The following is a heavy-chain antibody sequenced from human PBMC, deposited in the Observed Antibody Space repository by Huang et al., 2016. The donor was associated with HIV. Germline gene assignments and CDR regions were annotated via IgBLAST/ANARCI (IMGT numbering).Heavy chain of an antibody. V-gene: IGHV2-5*01. D-gene: IGHD3-3*01. CDR1: GFSLTTNGEG. Sequence: QITLKESGPTLVKPTQTLTLTCSFSGFSLTTNGEGVAWIRQPPGKALEWLALISWYDEKRYITSLKARLTIPKDTAKKQVVLTVANMDPVDTATYYCAHTPPRGHYAPGFFDYWGQGALVTVSS. CDR3: AHTPPRGHYAPGFFDY. CDR2: ISWYDEK. J-gene: IGHJ4*02.